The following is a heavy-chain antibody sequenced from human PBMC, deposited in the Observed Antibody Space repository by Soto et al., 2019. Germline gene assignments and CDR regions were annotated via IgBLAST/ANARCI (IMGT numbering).Heavy chain of an antibody. D-gene: IGHD2-2*01. Sequence: EVQLLESGGGLVQPGGSLRLSCAASGFTFSTYVMSWVRQAPGQGLEWVSAITGGADDTYNADSVRGRFTISRDNSKKALYLQMNSLRAEDTAVYYCAKGSSNSRPYYFDYWGQGTLVTVSS. CDR2: ITGGADDT. CDR3: AKGSSNSRPYYFDY. CDR1: GFTFSTYV. V-gene: IGHV3-23*01. J-gene: IGHJ4*02.